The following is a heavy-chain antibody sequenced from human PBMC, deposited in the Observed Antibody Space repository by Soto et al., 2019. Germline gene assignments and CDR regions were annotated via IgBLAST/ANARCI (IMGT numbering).Heavy chain of an antibody. D-gene: IGHD6-6*01. CDR1: GYSFTSYW. Sequence: PGESLKISCKGSGYSFTSYWIGWGRQMPGKGLEWMGIIYPGDSDTRYSPSFQGQVTISADMSISTAYLQWSSLNASATAMYYWARRVAARGELRDAFGIWGQGTMLTISS. J-gene: IGHJ3*02. V-gene: IGHV5-51*01. CDR2: IYPGDSDT. CDR3: ARRVAARGELRDAFGI.